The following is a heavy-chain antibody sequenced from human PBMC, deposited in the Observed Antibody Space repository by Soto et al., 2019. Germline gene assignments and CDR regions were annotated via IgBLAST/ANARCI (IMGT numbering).Heavy chain of an antibody. Sequence: PGGSLRLSCAASGFTFSNAWMSWVRQAPGKGLEWVGRIKSKTDGGTTDYAAPVKGRFTISRDDSKNTLYLQMNSLKTEDTAVYYCIKYQLLFLRWNAFDIWGQGTMVTVSS. CDR2: IKSKTDGGTT. J-gene: IGHJ3*02. CDR3: IKYQLLFLRWNAFDI. CDR1: GFTFSNAW. V-gene: IGHV3-15*01. D-gene: IGHD2-2*01.